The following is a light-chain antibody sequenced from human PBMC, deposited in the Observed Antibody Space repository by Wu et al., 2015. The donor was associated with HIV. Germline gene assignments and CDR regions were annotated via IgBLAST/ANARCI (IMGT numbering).Light chain of an antibody. J-gene: IGKJ2*01. CDR1: QSVSSN. V-gene: IGKV3-20*01. CDR3: QQYGSSPPET. Sequence: EIVMTQSPATLSVSPGERATLSCRASQSVSSNLAWYQQKPGQAPRLLIYGASSRATGIPDRFSGSGSGTDFTLTTSRLEPEDFAVYYCQQYGSSPPETFGQGTKLEIK. CDR2: GAS.